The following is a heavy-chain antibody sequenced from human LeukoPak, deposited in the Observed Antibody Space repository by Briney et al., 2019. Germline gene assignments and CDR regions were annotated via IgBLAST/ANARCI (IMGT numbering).Heavy chain of an antibody. V-gene: IGHV1-18*01. CDR3: ARVYYYDSSGYYFDY. Sequence: AXXKVSCKASGYTFTSYGISWVRQAPGQGLEWMGWISAYNGNTNYAQKLQGRVTMTTDTSRRKAYMELRSLRSDDTAVYYCARVYYYDSSGYYFDYWGQGTLVTVSS. CDR2: ISAYNGNT. CDR1: GYTFTSYG. J-gene: IGHJ4*02. D-gene: IGHD3-22*01.